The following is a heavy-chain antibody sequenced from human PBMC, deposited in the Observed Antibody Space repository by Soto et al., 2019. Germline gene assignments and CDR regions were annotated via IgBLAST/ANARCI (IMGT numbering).Heavy chain of an antibody. V-gene: IGHV3-30*18. Sequence: QVQLVESGGGVVQPERSLRLYCAASGFPFSSYGMHWVRQAPGKGLEWVAVISFDGNIRYYADSVKGRFTISRDNSKNTLYLQMNSLRPEDTAVYYCAKDRRRYCSSTYCTGMDVWGQGTTVTVSS. J-gene: IGHJ6*02. D-gene: IGHD2-2*01. CDR1: GFPFSSYG. CDR2: ISFDGNIR. CDR3: AKDRRRYCSSTYCTGMDV.